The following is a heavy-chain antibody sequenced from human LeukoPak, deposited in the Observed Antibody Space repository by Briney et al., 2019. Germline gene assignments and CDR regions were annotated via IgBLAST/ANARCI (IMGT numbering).Heavy chain of an antibody. Sequence: PSETLSLTCAVSGGSISGSYWSWIRQPPGKGLDYMGYITNSGSTEYNPSLKSRATISVDTSKNHVSLELRSVTAADTAVYYCARGHGSPDYWGQGTLVTVYS. D-gene: IGHD2-15*01. J-gene: IGHJ4*02. CDR3: ARGHGSPDY. V-gene: IGHV4-59*01. CDR2: ITNSGST. CDR1: GGSISGSY.